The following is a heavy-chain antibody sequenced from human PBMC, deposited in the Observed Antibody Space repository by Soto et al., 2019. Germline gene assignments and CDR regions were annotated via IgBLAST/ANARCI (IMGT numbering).Heavy chain of an antibody. CDR2: ISSSSSTI. Sequence: EVQLVESGGGLVQPGGSLRLSCAASGFTFSSYSMIWVRQAPGKGLEWVSYISSSSSTIYYADSVKGRFTISRDNAKNSLYLQMNSLRDEDTAVYYCASATGGSGSYSGYWGQGTRVTVSS. D-gene: IGHD1-26*01. V-gene: IGHV3-48*02. J-gene: IGHJ4*02. CDR1: GFTFSSYS. CDR3: ASATGGSGSYSGY.